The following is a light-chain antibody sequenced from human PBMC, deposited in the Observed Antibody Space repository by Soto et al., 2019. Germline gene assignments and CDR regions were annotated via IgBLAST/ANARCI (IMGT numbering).Light chain of an antibody. V-gene: IGLV2-14*01. J-gene: IGLJ2*01. CDR3: TSYTNSGTLVV. Sequence: QSALTQPASVSGSPGQSITISCTGTSSDGGGYNYVSWYQQHPGKAPKLMIYDVSNRPSGISNRFSGSKSGNTASLTISGLQAEDEADYYCTSYTNSGTLVVFGGGTKLTVL. CDR1: SSDGGGYNY. CDR2: DVS.